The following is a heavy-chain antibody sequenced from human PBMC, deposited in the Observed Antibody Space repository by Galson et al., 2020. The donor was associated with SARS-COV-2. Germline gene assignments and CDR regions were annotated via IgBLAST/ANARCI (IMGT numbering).Heavy chain of an antibody. CDR2: IYSGGST. CDR1: GFTVSSNY. CDR3: AKRHRDSSGFDY. D-gene: IGHD3-22*01. Sequence: GESLKISCAASGFTVSSNYMSWVRQAPGKGLEWVSVIYSGGSTYYADSVKGRFTISRDNSKNTLYLQMNSLRAEDTAIYYCAKRHRDSSGFDYWGQGARVTVSS. J-gene: IGHJ4*02. V-gene: IGHV3-53*01.